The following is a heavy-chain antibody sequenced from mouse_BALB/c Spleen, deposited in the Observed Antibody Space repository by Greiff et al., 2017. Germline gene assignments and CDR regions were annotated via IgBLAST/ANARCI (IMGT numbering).Heavy chain of an antibody. CDR2: IWSDGST. Sequence: VQLKESGPDLVAPSQSLSITCTVSGFSLTSYGVHWVRQPPGKGLEWLVVIWSDGSTTYNSALKSRLSISKDNSKSQVFLKMNSLQTDDTAMYYCARHEGFYWYFDVWGAGTTVTVSS. CDR3: ARHEGFYWYFDV. J-gene: IGHJ1*01. V-gene: IGHV2-6-2*01. CDR1: GFSLTSYG.